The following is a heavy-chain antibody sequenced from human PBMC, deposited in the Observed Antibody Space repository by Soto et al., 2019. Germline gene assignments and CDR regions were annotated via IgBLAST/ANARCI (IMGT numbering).Heavy chain of an antibody. D-gene: IGHD3-16*01. CDR1: GYTLTRYG. CDR2: IKTYNGNT. CDR3: AMVDVYVTPSPQDV. V-gene: IGHV1-18*01. Sequence: QVQLVQSGAEVKNPGASVKVSCKASGYTLTRYGIAWARQAPGQGLEWVGWIKTYNGNTNYAQNVKGRVTLTTDTSTSTAYMELRSLRSNDTAIYYCAMVDVYVTPSPQDVWGQGTTVIVSS. J-gene: IGHJ6*02.